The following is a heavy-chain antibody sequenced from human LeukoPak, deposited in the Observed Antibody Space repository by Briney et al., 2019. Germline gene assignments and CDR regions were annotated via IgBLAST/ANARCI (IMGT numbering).Heavy chain of an antibody. CDR3: AKGSFSNWFDY. D-gene: IGHD4-11*01. V-gene: IGHV3-30*18. Sequence: PGRSRTLPCAPSGLTSNSYATHWVRHAPDKGMEWVAVLSFDGSYKYYADSVKGRFTISRDNSKNTQYLQMNSLRVDDTAVYYCAKGSFSNWFDYWGQGTLVTVSS. CDR2: LSFDGSYK. CDR1: GLTSNSYA. J-gene: IGHJ4*02.